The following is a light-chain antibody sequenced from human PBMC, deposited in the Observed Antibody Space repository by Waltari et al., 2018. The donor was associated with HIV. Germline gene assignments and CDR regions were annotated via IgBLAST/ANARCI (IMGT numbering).Light chain of an antibody. CDR3: QVWDSSSDLYG. Sequence: SYVLTQPPSVSVAPGPTARITCGGNNIGSKSVHWYQQKPGQAPVLVGYDDRDGPSGIPERVAGSKSGNAATLAMSSGEAGDEADYYWQVWDSSSDLYGVGAGTKVTVL. CDR2: DDR. J-gene: IGLJ1*01. CDR1: NIGSKS. V-gene: IGLV3-21*02.